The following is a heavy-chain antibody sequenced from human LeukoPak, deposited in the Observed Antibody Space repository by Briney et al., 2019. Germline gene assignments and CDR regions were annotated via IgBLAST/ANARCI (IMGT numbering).Heavy chain of an antibody. CDR3: AREGRGYSSGRLFDY. CDR1: GYTFTGYY. CDR2: INPKSGGT. J-gene: IGHJ4*02. Sequence: ASVKVSCKASGYTFTGYYIHWVRQAPGQGLEWMGWINPKSGGTNYAQNFQGRVTMTRDTSISTAYMELSSLRSDDTAVYYCAREGRGYSSGRLFDYWGQGTLVTVSS. D-gene: IGHD5-18*01. V-gene: IGHV1-2*02.